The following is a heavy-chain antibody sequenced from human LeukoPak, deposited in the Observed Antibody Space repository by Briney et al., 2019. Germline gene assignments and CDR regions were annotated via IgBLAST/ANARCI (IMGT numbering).Heavy chain of an antibody. Sequence: GGSLRLSCAASGISFSTYWMSWVRQAPGKGLEWVANIKQDGSEKYYVDSVKGRFTISRDNAKNSMFLQMNSLRAEDTAVYYCARVSYDILTGPRHDWFDPWGQGTLVTVSS. D-gene: IGHD3-9*01. CDR1: GISFSTYW. CDR2: IKQDGSEK. J-gene: IGHJ5*02. CDR3: ARVSYDILTGPRHDWFDP. V-gene: IGHV3-7*01.